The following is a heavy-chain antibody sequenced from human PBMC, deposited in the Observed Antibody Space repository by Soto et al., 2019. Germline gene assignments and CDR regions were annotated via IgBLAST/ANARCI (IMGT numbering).Heavy chain of an antibody. CDR3: ARAPHYDSSGYNRY. CDR1: GFTFSSYG. CDR2: IWYDGSNK. D-gene: IGHD3-22*01. Sequence: QVQLVESGGGVVQPGGSLRLSCAASGFTFSSYGMHWVRQAPGKGLEWVAVIWYDGSNKYYADSVKGRFTISRDNSKNTLYLQMNSLRAEDTAVYYCARAPHYDSSGYNRYWGQGTLVTVSS. V-gene: IGHV3-33*01. J-gene: IGHJ4*02.